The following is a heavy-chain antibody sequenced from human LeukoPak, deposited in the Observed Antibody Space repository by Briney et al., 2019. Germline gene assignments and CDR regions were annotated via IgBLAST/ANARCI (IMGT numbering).Heavy chain of an antibody. V-gene: IGHV3-23*01. D-gene: IGHD4-17*01. CDR1: GFTFSSYA. Sequence: GGSLRLSCAASGFTFSSYAMSWVRQAPGKGLEWVSIISGSGGTTYYGDSVKGRFTISRDNSKNTLYLQMNSLRAEDTAVYYCAKEYGDYERGSFDPWGQGTLVTISS. J-gene: IGHJ5*02. CDR2: ISGSGGTT. CDR3: AKEYGDYERGSFDP.